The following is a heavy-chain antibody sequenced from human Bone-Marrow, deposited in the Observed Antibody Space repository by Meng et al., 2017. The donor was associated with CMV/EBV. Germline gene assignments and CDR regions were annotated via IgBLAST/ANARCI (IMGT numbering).Heavy chain of an antibody. CDR2: IYSGGSST. J-gene: IGHJ4*02. CDR3: AKGDLWFGELFYYFDY. CDR1: GFTFSSYA. Sequence: GESLKISCAASGFTFSSYAMSWVRQAPGKGLEWVSVIYSGGSSTYYADSVKGRFTISRDNSKNTLYLQMNSLRAEDTAVYYCAKGDLWFGELFYYFDYWGQGTLVPVPS. V-gene: IGHV3-23*03. D-gene: IGHD3-10*01.